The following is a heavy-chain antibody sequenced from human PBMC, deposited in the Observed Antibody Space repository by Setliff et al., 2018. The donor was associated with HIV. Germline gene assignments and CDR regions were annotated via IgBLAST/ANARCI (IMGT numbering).Heavy chain of an antibody. D-gene: IGHD3-10*01. J-gene: IGHJ5*02. CDR1: GGTHSSYT. Sequence: ASVKVSCKASGGTHSSYTISWVRQAPGQGLEWMGLINPSGGSTNYAQKFQGRVTMTRDTTISTAYMELSRLRSDDTAVYYCARAFFGESYNWFDPWGQGTLVTVSS. CDR2: INPSGGST. V-gene: IGHV1-2*06. CDR3: ARAFFGESYNWFDP.